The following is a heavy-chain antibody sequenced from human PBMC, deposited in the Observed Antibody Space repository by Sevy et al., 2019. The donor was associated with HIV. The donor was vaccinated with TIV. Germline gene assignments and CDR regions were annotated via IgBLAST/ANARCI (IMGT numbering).Heavy chain of an antibody. CDR3: ARDLAAAGDFDY. CDR1: GYTFTSYG. D-gene: IGHD6-13*01. J-gene: IGHJ4*02. V-gene: IGHV1-18*01. Sequence: ASVKVSCKASGYTFTSYGISWVRQAPGQGLEWMGWISAYNGNTNYAQRLQGRVTMTTDTSTSTAYMELRSLRSDDTAVYYCARDLAAAGDFDYWGQGTLVTVSS. CDR2: ISAYNGNT.